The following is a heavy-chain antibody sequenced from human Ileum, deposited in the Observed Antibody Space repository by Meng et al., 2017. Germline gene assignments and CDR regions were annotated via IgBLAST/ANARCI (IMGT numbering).Heavy chain of an antibody. D-gene: IGHD7-27*01. Sequence: VQFGHSGVGSVKPGGSLRLPCTVSGFTVRDHYMTWIRQVPGKGLECVAYIDKIDSDRQYADSVKGRFTISRDNAKNSLQLQMDSLKAEDTAVYYCGRGHWGLDYLGQGALVTVSS. CDR2: IDKIDSDR. V-gene: IGHV3-11*01. J-gene: IGHJ4*02. CDR1: GFTVRDHY. CDR3: GRGHWGLDY.